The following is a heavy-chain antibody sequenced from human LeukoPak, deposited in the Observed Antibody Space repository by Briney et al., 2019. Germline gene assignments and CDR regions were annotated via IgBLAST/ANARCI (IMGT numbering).Heavy chain of an antibody. J-gene: IGHJ4*02. D-gene: IGHD6-19*01. V-gene: IGHV3-30*03. CDR2: ISYDGSNK. Sequence: GGSLRLSCAASGFTFSSYSMNWVRQAPGNGLEWVAVISYDGSNKYYADSVKGRFTISRDNSKNTLYLQMNSLRAEDTAVYYCARDRGIAVAVYFDYWGQGTLVTVSS. CDR1: GFTFSSYS. CDR3: ARDRGIAVAVYFDY.